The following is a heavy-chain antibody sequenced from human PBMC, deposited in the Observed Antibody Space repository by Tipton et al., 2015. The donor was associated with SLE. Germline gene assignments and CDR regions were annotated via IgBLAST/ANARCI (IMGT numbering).Heavy chain of an antibody. D-gene: IGHD6-13*01. Sequence: TLSLTCGVSGYSISSNNFWGWIRQPPGKGLEWIGYINNTGSTNYNPSLKSRVTISVDTSKNQFSLKLSSVTAADTAVYYCARGPRYSSSWSRYAFDIWGQGTMVTVSS. CDR2: INNTGST. J-gene: IGHJ3*02. V-gene: IGHV4-28*01. CDR3: ARGPRYSSSWSRYAFDI. CDR1: GYSISSNNF.